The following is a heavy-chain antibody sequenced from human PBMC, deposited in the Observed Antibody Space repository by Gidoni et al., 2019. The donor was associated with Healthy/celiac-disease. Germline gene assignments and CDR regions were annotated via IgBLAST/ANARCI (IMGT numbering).Heavy chain of an antibody. J-gene: IGHJ2*01. CDR1: GLTFLRYA. Sequence: QVQLLESGVGVVQPGRSVRLSCACSGLTFLRYAMHGVRQAPGKGLEWLVFIGYEGSNKYYADAVKGRFTISRDNSKNTLYLQMNSLRAEDTAVYYCAKSNYYDSSGYYPYWYFDLWGRGTLVTVSS. D-gene: IGHD3-22*01. CDR2: IGYEGSNK. V-gene: IGHV3-33*08. CDR3: AKSNYYDSSGYYPYWYFDL.